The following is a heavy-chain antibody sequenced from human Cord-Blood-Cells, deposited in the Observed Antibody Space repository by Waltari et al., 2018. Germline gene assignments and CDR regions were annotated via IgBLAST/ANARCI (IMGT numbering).Heavy chain of an antibody. CDR2: INHSGST. CDR1: GGSFSGSY. V-gene: IGHV4-34*01. D-gene: IGHD2-2*01. Sequence: QVQLQQWGAGLLKPSETLSLTCAVYGGSFSGSYWSWIRQPPGKGLEWIGEINHSGSTNYNPTLKSRVTMSVGTSKNQFSLRLSSVTAADTAVYYCARASSLYCSSTSCYDAFDIWGQGTMVTVSS. CDR3: ARASSLYCSSTSCYDAFDI. J-gene: IGHJ3*02.